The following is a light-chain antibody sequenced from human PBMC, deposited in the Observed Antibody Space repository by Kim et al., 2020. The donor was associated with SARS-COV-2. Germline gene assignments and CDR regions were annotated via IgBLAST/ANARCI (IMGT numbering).Light chain of an antibody. CDR1: TGAVTSGHY. CDR2: DTS. CDR3: LLYYSGPRV. J-gene: IGLJ3*02. V-gene: IGLV7-46*01. Sequence: PGGTVTPTCGPSTGAVTSGHYPYGFQQKPGPAPRTLIFDTSNKHSWTPARFSGSLLGGKAALILSGALPEDEAEYYCLLYYSGPRVFGGGTQLTVL.